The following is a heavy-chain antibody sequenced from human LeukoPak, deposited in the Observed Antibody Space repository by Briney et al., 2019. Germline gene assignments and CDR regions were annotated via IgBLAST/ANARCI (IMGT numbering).Heavy chain of an antibody. D-gene: IGHD1-26*01. Sequence: GGSLRLSCAASGFTFDDFVMHWVRQAPGKGLEWVSLISWDGGTTYYADSVKGRFTISRDNSKNSLYLQMNSLRADDTALYYCAKKGKGAGSYFDYWGQGTLVTVSS. J-gene: IGHJ4*02. CDR3: AKKGKGAGSYFDY. V-gene: IGHV3-43D*03. CDR2: ISWDGGTT. CDR1: GFTFDDFV.